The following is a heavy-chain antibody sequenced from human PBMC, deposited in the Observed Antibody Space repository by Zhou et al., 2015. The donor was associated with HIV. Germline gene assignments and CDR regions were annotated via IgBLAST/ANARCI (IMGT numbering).Heavy chain of an antibody. J-gene: IGHJ4*02. CDR1: GFAFTSSG. Sequence: QVHLVESGGGVVQPGRSLRLSCAASGFAFTSSGMHWVRQAPGKGLEWLAVVTYDGSEIHYGNSAWGRFTISRDTHTNTLYLDMNSLRVEDTAVYYCAREIKCGDRCYAFDLWGPGTLVTVSS. D-gene: IGHD2-15*01. CDR2: VTYDGSEI. V-gene: IGHV3-30*03. CDR3: AREIKCGDRCYAFDL.